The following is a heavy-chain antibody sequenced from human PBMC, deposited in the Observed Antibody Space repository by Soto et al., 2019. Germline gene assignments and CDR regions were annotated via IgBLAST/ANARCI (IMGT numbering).Heavy chain of an antibody. CDR1: GFTFSSYA. CDR2: IIPIFGTA. V-gene: IGHV1-69*01. CDR3: ARDGTATPLEY. J-gene: IGHJ4*02. Sequence: VQLLESGGGLVQPGGSLRLSCAASGFTFSSYAMSWVRQAPGKGLEWVGGIIPIFGTANYAQKFQGRVTITADESTSTAYMELSSLRSEDTAVYYCARDGTATPLEYWGQGTLVTVSS. D-gene: IGHD5-18*01.